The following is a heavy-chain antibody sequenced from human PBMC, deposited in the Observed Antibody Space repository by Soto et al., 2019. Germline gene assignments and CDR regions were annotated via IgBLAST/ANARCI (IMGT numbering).Heavy chain of an antibody. J-gene: IGHJ6*02. Sequence: QVQLVQSGAEVKKPGSSMKVSCKASGGTFSSYDISWVRQAPGQGLEWMGGIIPIFGTADYAQKFHGRVTITADESTSTAYMELSSLRAEDTAVYYCARGITGTVTYYYGLDVWGQGTTVTVSS. CDR3: ARGITGTVTYYYGLDV. V-gene: IGHV1-69*12. CDR2: IIPIFGTA. CDR1: GGTFSSYD. D-gene: IGHD1-20*01.